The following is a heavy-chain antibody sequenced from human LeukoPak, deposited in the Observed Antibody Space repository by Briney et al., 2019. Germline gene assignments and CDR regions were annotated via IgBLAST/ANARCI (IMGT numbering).Heavy chain of an antibody. CDR1: GFTVSSNY. CDR2: IYSGGST. V-gene: IGHV3-53*01. Sequence: GGSLRLSCAASGFTVSSNYMSWVRQAPGKGLEWVSVIYSGGSTYYADSVKGRFTISRDNSKNTLYLQMNSLRAVDTAVYYCARDGGTYYYDSSGYYPQGYFDYWGQGTLVTVSS. CDR3: ARDGGTYYYDSSGYYPQGYFDY. J-gene: IGHJ4*02. D-gene: IGHD3-22*01.